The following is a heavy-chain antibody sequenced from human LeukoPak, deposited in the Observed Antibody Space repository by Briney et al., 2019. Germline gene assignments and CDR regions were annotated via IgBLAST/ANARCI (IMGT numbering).Heavy chain of an antibody. D-gene: IGHD6-6*01. CDR3: ASNGSSSSLDY. Sequence: ASVKVSCKASGYTFTGYYIHWVRQAPGQGLEWMGWISVYNGNTNYAQKLQGRVTMTTDTSTNTAYMELRSLRSDDTALYFCASNGSSSSLDYWGQGTPVTVSS. CDR1: GYTFTGYY. V-gene: IGHV1-18*04. CDR2: ISVYNGNT. J-gene: IGHJ4*02.